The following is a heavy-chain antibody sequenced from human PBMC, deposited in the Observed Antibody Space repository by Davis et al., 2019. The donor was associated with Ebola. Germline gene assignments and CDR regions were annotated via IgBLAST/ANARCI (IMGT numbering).Heavy chain of an antibody. CDR2: IRYAGNDR. Sequence: PGGSLRLSCAASGFSFSTYGMHWVRQAPGKGLEWVAWIRYAGNDRYYADSVKGRFTISRDNAKNTLYLQMNSLRAEDTAVYYCARGGTTVTTPLDYWGQGTLVTVSS. V-gene: IGHV3-30*02. D-gene: IGHD4-17*01. J-gene: IGHJ4*02. CDR1: GFSFSTYG. CDR3: ARGGTTVTTPLDY.